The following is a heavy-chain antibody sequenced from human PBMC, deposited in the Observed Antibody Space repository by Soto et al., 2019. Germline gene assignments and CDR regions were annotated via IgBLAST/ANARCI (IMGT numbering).Heavy chain of an antibody. D-gene: IGHD2-15*01. Sequence: GASVKVSCKASGGTFSSYAISWVRQAPGQGLEWMGGIIPIFGTANYAQKFRGRVTITADESTSTAYMELSSLRSEGTAVYYCANIVSRPEEYYYYGMDVWGQGTTVTVSS. V-gene: IGHV1-69*13. CDR1: GGTFSSYA. J-gene: IGHJ6*02. CDR2: IIPIFGTA. CDR3: ANIVSRPEEYYYYGMDV.